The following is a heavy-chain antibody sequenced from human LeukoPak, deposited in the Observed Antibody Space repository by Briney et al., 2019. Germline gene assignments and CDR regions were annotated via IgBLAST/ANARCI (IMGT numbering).Heavy chain of an antibody. Sequence: SETLSLTCTVSGGSISSYYWSWIRQPPGKGLEWIGYIYYSGSTNYNPSLKSRVTISVDTSKNQFSLKLSSVTAADTAVYYCARDGYNHDAFDIWGQGTMVTVSS. V-gene: IGHV4-59*01. CDR1: GGSISSYY. CDR2: IYYSGST. J-gene: IGHJ3*02. CDR3: ARDGYNHDAFDI. D-gene: IGHD5-24*01.